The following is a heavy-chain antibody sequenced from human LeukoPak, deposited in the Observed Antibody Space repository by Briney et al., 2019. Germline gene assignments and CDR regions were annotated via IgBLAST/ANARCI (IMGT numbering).Heavy chain of an antibody. V-gene: IGHV5-51*01. D-gene: IGHD3-22*01. CDR2: IYPGDSDT. J-gene: IGHJ3*02. Sequence: GESLKISCKGSGYSFTSYWIGWVRQMPGKGLEWMGIIYPGDSDTRYSPSFQGQVTISADKSISTAYLQWSSLKASDTAMYYCARPNYYDSSGYYPWHAFDIWGQGTMVTVSS. CDR3: ARPNYYDSSGYYPWHAFDI. CDR1: GYSFTSYW.